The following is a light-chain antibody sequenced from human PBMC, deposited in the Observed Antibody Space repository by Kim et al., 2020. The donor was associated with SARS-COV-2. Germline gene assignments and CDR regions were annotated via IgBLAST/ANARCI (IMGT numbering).Light chain of an antibody. CDR3: NCRDSSGNRV. CDR1: SLRTSF. J-gene: IGLJ3*02. CDR2: GEY. Sequence: SSELTQDPAVSVALGHKVRITCQGDSLRTSFASWYQQKPGQAPVLVMYGEYSRPSGIPDRFSGSSSGNTASLTIIGAQAEDEADYYCNCRDSSGNRVFGGGTKGTVL. V-gene: IGLV3-19*01.